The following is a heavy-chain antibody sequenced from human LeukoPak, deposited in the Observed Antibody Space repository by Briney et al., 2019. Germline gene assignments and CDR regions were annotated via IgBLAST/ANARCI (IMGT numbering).Heavy chain of an antibody. CDR2: TYYRSKWYN. J-gene: IGHJ4*02. Sequence: SQTLSLTCAISGDSVSSNRGAWNWIRQSPSRGLQWLGRTYYRSKWYNDYAVSEKSRITINADTSKNQFSLKLSSVTAADTAVYYCARLPMAVTPHVDYWGQGTLVTVSS. V-gene: IGHV6-1*01. CDR3: ARLPMAVTPHVDY. CDR1: GDSVSSNRGA. D-gene: IGHD2-21*02.